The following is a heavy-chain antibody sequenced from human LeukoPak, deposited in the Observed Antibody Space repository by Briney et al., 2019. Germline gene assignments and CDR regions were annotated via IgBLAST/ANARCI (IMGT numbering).Heavy chain of an antibody. CDR1: GFTFSNYG. CDR3: AREGMGTTFSAWFDP. CDR2: VSSDGSID. D-gene: IGHD1-7*01. V-gene: IGHV3-30*03. Sequence: PGGSLRLSCAASGFTFSNYGMHWVRQAPGKGLEWVAVVSSDGSIDYYADSLRGRFTASRDNSKNTMFLQFNTLRPEDTAVYYCAREGMGTTFSAWFDPWGQGTLVTVSS. J-gene: IGHJ5*02.